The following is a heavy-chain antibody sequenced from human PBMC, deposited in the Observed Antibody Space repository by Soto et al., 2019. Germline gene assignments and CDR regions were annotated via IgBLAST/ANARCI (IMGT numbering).Heavy chain of an antibody. CDR3: SRDRIAAAGGGVHYYYMDV. CDR2: ISSSSSTI. Sequence: GGSLRLSCAASGFTFSSYSMNWVRQAPGKGLEWVSYISSSSSTIYYADSVKGRFTISRDNAKNSLYLQMNSLRAEDTAVYYCSRDRIAAAGGGVHYYYMDVWGKGTTVTVSS. J-gene: IGHJ6*03. V-gene: IGHV3-48*01. CDR1: GFTFSSYS. D-gene: IGHD6-13*01.